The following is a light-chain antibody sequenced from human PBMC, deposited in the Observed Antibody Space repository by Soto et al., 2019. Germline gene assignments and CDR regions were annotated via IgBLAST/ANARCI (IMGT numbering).Light chain of an antibody. CDR3: QQYYSTHPT. Sequence: DIVMTQSPDSLPVSLGERATINCKSSQSVLHSSNNKNYLAWYQQRPGQPPRLLIHWASTRQSGVPDRFSGSGSGTDFTLTISSLQAEDVAVYYCQQYYSTHPTFGGGTKVEIK. CDR2: WAS. V-gene: IGKV4-1*01. J-gene: IGKJ4*01. CDR1: QSVLHSSNNKNY.